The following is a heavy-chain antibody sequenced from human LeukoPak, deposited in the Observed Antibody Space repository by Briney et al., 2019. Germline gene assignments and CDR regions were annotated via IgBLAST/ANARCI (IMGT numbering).Heavy chain of an antibody. V-gene: IGHV3-48*01. D-gene: IGHD2-2*01. CDR2: IISSSSTI. CDR3: ARVISSTSRVVDY. CDR1: GFTFSSYS. J-gene: IGHJ4*02. Sequence: GGSLRLSCAASGFTFSSYSMNWVRQAPGKGLEWVSYIISSSSTIYYEDSVKGRFTISRDNAKNSLYLQMNSLRAEDTAVYYCARVISSTSRVVDYWGQGTLVTVSS.